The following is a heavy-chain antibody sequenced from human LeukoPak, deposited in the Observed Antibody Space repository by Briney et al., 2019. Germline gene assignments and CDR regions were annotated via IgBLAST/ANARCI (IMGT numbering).Heavy chain of an antibody. Sequence: GGSLRLSCAASGFAFSAYGMHWVRQAPGKGLEWLSFIRHDGSSQYYVDSVKGRFTISKDNSKSTLSLQMNSLRAEDTAVYYCARDVGPYYYGSGSSSAFDIWGKGTLVTVPS. CDR2: IRHDGSSQ. V-gene: IGHV3-30*02. D-gene: IGHD3-10*01. J-gene: IGHJ3*02. CDR1: GFAFSAYG. CDR3: ARDVGPYYYGSGSSSAFDI.